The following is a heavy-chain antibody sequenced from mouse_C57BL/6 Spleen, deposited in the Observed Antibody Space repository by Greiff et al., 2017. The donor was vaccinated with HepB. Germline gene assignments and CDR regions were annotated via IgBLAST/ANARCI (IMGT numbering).Heavy chain of an antibody. J-gene: IGHJ2*01. V-gene: IGHV1-59*01. CDR3: AREVSTVVATDY. CDR1: GYTFTSYW. D-gene: IGHD1-1*01. Sequence: QVQLQQPGAELVRPGTSVKLSCKASGYTFTSYWMHWVKQRPGQGLEWIGVIDPSDSYTNYNQKFKGKATLTVDTSSSTAYMQLSSLTSEDSAVYYCAREVSTVVATDYWGQGTTLTVSS. CDR2: IDPSDSYT.